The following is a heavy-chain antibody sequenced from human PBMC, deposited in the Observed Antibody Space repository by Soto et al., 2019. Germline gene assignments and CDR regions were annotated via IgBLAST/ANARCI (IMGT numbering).Heavy chain of an antibody. CDR2: VNTGNGNT. J-gene: IGHJ6*02. Sequence: ASVNVSCKASGYTFSTYAMHWVRQAPGQRLEWMGWVNTGNGNTKYSQKFQGRVTITVDTSASTAYMELSSLRSEDTAVFYCARGAYPPQSNYHFGMDVWGQGTTVTVSS. D-gene: IGHD3-16*01. CDR1: GYTFSTYA. V-gene: IGHV1-3*04. CDR3: ARGAYPPQSNYHFGMDV.